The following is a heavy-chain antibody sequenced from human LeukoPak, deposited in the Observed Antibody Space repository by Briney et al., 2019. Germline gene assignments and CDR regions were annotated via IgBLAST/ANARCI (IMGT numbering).Heavy chain of an antibody. CDR3: AKGQERTRIAARPSALDF. V-gene: IGHV3-23*01. D-gene: IGHD6-6*01. CDR1: GLIFTNYA. J-gene: IGHJ4*02. Sequence: GGSLRLSCTASGLIFTNYAVTWVRQAPGKGLEWVSTISVSGASTYYADSVKGRFTISRENSKNTLYLQMNTLRAEDTATYYCAKGQERTRIAARPSALDFWGQGTLVTVSS. CDR2: ISVSGAST.